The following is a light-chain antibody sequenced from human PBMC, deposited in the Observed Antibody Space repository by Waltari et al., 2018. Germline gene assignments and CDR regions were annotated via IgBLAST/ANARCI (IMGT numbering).Light chain of an antibody. CDR1: QSVLYSSNNKNY. CDR3: QQYYCTPLT. J-gene: IGKJ4*01. Sequence: DIVMTQSPDSLAVSLDERATINCKSSQSVLYSSNNKNYLAWYQQKPGQPPKLLIYWASTRESGVPDRFSGSGSGTDFTLTISSLQAEDVAVYYCQQYYCTPLTFGGGTKVEIK. CDR2: WAS. V-gene: IGKV4-1*01.